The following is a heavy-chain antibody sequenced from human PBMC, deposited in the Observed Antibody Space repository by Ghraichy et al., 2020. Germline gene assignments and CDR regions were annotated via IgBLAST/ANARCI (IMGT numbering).Heavy chain of an antibody. CDR1: GDSVSSNSAA. CDR3: ARDLMYGDYYYYGMDV. J-gene: IGHJ6*02. CDR2: TYYRSKWFN. Sequence: SQTLSLTCAISGDSVSSNSAAWNWIRQSPSRGLEWLGRTYYRSKWFNDYAVSVKSRITIHPDTSKNQFSLQLNSVTPEDTAVYYCARDLMYGDYYYYGMDVWGQGTTVTVSS. D-gene: IGHD4-17*01. V-gene: IGHV6-1*01.